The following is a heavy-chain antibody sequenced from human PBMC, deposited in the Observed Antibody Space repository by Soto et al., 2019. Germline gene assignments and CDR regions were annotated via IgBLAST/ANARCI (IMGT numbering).Heavy chain of an antibody. CDR2: IWYDQSNK. Sequence: GGSQRLSCPASGFTFSSYGMHRVRQAPGKGLEWVAVIWYDQSNKYYAASVHGRFTIYRDNSKNTLYLQMKGLRAEDTGVYHCARGMFGFYFYGMDVWAQGTEVTVSS. CDR1: GFTFSSYG. CDR3: ARGMFGFYFYGMDV. J-gene: IGHJ6*02. V-gene: IGHV3-33*01. D-gene: IGHD3-10*02.